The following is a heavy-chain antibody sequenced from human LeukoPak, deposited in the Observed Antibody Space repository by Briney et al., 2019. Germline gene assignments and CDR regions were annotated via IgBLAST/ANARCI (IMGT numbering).Heavy chain of an antibody. Sequence: SETLSLTCAVYSGSFSGYYWCWIRQPPGKGLEWIGEINDSGSVNCNPSLKNRVTPSVDTSKNQFSLRLSSVAAADTAVYYCARRLVDSGASQVSDNWGQGTLVTVSS. CDR2: INDSGSV. D-gene: IGHD2-15*01. CDR1: SGSFSGYY. J-gene: IGHJ4*02. V-gene: IGHV4-34*01. CDR3: ARRLVDSGASQVSDN.